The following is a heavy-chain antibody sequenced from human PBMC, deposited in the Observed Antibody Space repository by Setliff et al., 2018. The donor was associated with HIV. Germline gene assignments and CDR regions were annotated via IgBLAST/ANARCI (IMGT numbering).Heavy chain of an antibody. CDR2: INDRGNT. V-gene: IGHV4-34*01. CDR1: GGSFSDYY. J-gene: IGHJ4*02. Sequence: SETLSLTCTVSGGSFSDYYWTLISQPPNEGLEWIWEINDRGNTNYMPSLRRRVTISVDTSKNQFSLKLTSVTAADSAIYYCARGRHIEATIPLDHWGQGTLVTVSS. D-gene: IGHD5-12*01. CDR3: ARGRHIEATIPLDH.